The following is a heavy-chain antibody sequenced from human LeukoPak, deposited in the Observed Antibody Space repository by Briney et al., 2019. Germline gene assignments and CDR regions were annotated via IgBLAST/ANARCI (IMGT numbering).Heavy chain of an antibody. D-gene: IGHD1-1*01. CDR1: GYTFTSYA. CDR3: ARGEGATNDFDY. CDR2: INAGNGNT. Sequence: ASVKVSCKASGYTFTSYAMHWVRQAPGQRLEWMGWINAGNGNTKYSQKFQGRVTITRDTSASTAYMELSSLRSDDTAVYYCARGEGATNDFDYWGQGTLVTVSS. J-gene: IGHJ4*02. V-gene: IGHV1-3*01.